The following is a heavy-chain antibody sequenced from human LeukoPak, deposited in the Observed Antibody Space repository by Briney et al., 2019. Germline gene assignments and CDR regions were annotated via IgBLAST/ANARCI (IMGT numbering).Heavy chain of an antibody. D-gene: IGHD1-1*01. CDR3: ARAERRLLAFDI. Sequence: GGSLRLSCAASGFTFSSYGMHWVRQAPGKGLEWVAVISYDGSNKYYADSVKRRFTISRDNSKNTLYLQMNSLRAEDAAVYYCARAERRLLAFDIWGQGTMVTVSS. CDR1: GFTFSSYG. J-gene: IGHJ3*02. V-gene: IGHV3-30*03. CDR2: ISYDGSNK.